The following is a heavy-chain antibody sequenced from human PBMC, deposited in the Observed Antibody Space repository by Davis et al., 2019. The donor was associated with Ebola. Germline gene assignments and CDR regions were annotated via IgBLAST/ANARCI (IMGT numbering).Heavy chain of an antibody. Sequence: SETLSLTCTVSGGSISSYYWGWIRQPPGKGLEWIGSIYYSGSTYYNPSLKSRVTISVDTSKNQFSLKLSSVTAADTAVYYCARQIAYYYDSSGYYGHYAFDIWGQGTMVTVSS. D-gene: IGHD3-22*01. J-gene: IGHJ3*02. V-gene: IGHV4-39*01. CDR3: ARQIAYYYDSSGYYGHYAFDI. CDR2: IYYSGST. CDR1: GGSISSYY.